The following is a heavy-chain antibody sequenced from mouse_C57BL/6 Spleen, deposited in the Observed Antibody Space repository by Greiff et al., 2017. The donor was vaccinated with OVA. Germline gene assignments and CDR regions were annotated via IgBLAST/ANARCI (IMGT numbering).Heavy chain of an antibody. CDR3: ARDYYGSSPVSPWFAY. Sequence: QVQLQQPGAELVKPGASVKMSCKASGYTFTSYWITWVKQRPGQGLEWIGDLYPGSGSTNYNEKFKSKATLTVDTSSSTAYMQLSSLTSEDSAVYYCARDYYGSSPVSPWFAYWGQGTLVTVSA. J-gene: IGHJ3*01. V-gene: IGHV1-55*01. CDR2: LYPGSGST. CDR1: GYTFTSYW. D-gene: IGHD1-1*01.